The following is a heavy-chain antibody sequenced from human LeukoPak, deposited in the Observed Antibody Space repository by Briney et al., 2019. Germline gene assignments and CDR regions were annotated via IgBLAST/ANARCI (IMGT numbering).Heavy chain of an antibody. Sequence: GGSLRLSCAASGFTFSTSTMNWVRQAPGKGLEWVSSISSSNGYIYYADSVKGRFTISRDNAKNSLYLQMNSLRAEDTAVYYCVRIPNSAGFPNWFDPWGQGTLVTVSS. CDR1: GFTFSTST. V-gene: IGHV3-21*01. CDR2: ISSSNGYI. CDR3: VRIPNSAGFPNWFDP. J-gene: IGHJ5*02. D-gene: IGHD6-19*01.